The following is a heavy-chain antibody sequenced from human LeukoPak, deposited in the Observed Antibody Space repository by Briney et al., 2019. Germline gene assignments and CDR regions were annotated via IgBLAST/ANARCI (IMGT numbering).Heavy chain of an antibody. CDR3: AKDIQRGFDYTNSLDY. V-gene: IGHV3-33*06. D-gene: IGHD4-11*01. CDR1: GFIFSDYG. J-gene: IGHJ4*02. Sequence: PGKSLRLSCAASGFIFSDYGMHWVRHGPGKGLEWVAVIWSDATNQYYADSVRGRFAISRDDSTSMVYLQMNSLRAEDTAVYFCAKDIQRGFDYTNSLDYWGQGTLVTVSS. CDR2: IWSDATNQ.